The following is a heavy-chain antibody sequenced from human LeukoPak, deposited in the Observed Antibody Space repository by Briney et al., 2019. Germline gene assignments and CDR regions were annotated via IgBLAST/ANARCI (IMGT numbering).Heavy chain of an antibody. CDR1: GGSISSYY. D-gene: IGHD2-21*01. CDR3: ARVTSVGVTHWYFDL. Sequence: SSETLSLTCTVSGGSISSYYWSWIRQPPGKGLEWIGYIYYSGSTNYNPSLKSRVTISIDTSKNQFSLKLSSVTAADTAVYYCARVTSVGVTHWYFDLWGRGTLVTVSS. J-gene: IGHJ2*01. V-gene: IGHV4-59*01. CDR2: IYYSGST.